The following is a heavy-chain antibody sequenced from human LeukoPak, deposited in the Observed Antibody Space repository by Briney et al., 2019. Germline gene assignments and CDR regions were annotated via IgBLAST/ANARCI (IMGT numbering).Heavy chain of an antibody. V-gene: IGHV4-61*02. CDR2: IYTSGST. Sequence: SETLSLTCTVSGGSISSGNYYWGWIRQPAGKGLEWIGRIYTSGSTNYNPSLKSRVTILVDTSKNQFSLKLSSVTVADTAVYYCARGLYYDGSGYYYGWFDPWGQGTLVTVSS. D-gene: IGHD3-22*01. J-gene: IGHJ5*02. CDR1: GGSISSGNYY. CDR3: ARGLYYDGSGYYYGWFDP.